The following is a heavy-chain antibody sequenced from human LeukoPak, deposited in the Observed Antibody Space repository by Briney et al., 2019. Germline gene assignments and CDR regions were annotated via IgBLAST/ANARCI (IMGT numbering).Heavy chain of an antibody. V-gene: IGHV3-23*01. CDR3: ARAGIAAAYDVNFDY. CDR2: ISGGGGTT. CDR1: GFTFNTYA. Sequence: GGSLRLSCAASGFTFNTYAMSWVRQAPGKGLEWVSGISGGGGTTYYADSVKGRFTISRDNSKNTLYLQMNSLRAEDTAVYYCARAGIAAAYDVNFDYWGQGTLVTVSS. J-gene: IGHJ4*02. D-gene: IGHD6-13*01.